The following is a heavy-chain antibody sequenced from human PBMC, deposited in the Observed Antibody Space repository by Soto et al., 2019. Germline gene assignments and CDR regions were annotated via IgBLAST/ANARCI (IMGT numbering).Heavy chain of an antibody. CDR3: ARVGPNPDYYYGMDV. CDR1: GDTFTSYA. CDR2: IIPIFGTA. J-gene: IGHJ6*02. Sequence: SVKVSCKASGDTFTSYAISWVRQAPGQGLEWMGGIIPIFGTANYAQKLQGRVTMTADESTSTAYMELGSLRSEDTAVYYCARVGPNPDYYYGMDVWGQGTTVTVSS. D-gene: IGHD3-16*01. V-gene: IGHV1-69*13.